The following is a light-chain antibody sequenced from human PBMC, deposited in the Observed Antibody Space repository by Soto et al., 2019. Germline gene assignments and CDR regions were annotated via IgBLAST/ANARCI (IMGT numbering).Light chain of an antibody. CDR1: QTICSL. V-gene: IGKV1-5*03. CDR2: KAS. Sequence: DIQTAKSASRLSGSVGDRVTITCRTSQTICSLLTCDAPSPGKTSKLLIYKASTLKSGVSSRFSGGGSGTEFTLTFSSLQPDDFATDYCQPYNSYSEVVGQETTV. CDR3: QPYNSYSEV. J-gene: IGKJ1*01.